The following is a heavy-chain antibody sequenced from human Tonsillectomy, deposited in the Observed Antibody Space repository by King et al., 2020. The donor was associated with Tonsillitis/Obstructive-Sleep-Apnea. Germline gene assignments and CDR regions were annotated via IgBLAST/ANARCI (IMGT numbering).Heavy chain of an antibody. CDR3: AREAEPAAAKGFYYMDV. CDR1: GYTFTSYY. CDR2: INPSGGST. Sequence: QLVQSGAEVKKPGASVKVSCKASGYTFTSYYMHWVRQAPGQGLEWMGIINPSGGSTSYARKFQGRVTMTRDTSTSTVYMDLSSLRYEDTAVYYCAREAEPAAAKGFYYMDVWGKGSTVTVSS. D-gene: IGHD2-2*01. V-gene: IGHV1-46*01. J-gene: IGHJ6*03.